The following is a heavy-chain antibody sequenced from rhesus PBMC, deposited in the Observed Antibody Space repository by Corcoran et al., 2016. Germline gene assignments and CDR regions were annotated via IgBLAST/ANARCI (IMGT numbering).Heavy chain of an antibody. Sequence: QVQLQESGPGVVKPSETLSLTCAVSGYSISSGYDWSWIRQPPGKGLDWIGYIYGSSGSTTYTPSLKNRVTISKDTSKNQFSLKLSSVTAADTAVYYCARDRATVDFDYWGQGVLVTVSS. CDR3: ARDRATVDFDY. D-gene: IGHD5-36*01. CDR2: IYGSSGST. CDR1: GYSISSGYD. J-gene: IGHJ4*01. V-gene: IGHV4-76*01.